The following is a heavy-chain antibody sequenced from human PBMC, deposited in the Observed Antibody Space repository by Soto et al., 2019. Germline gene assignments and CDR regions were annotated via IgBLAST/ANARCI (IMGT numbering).Heavy chain of an antibody. CDR3: ASAAADLGKYYYGMDV. J-gene: IGHJ6*02. CDR1: GYSFTSDW. D-gene: IGHD6-13*01. CDR2: IYPGDSDT. V-gene: IGHV5-51*01. Sequence: GESLKISCKGSGYSFTSDWIGWVRQMPGKGLEWMGIIYPGDSDTRYSPSFQGQVTISADKSISTAYLQWSSLKASDTAMYYCASAAADLGKYYYGMDVWGQGTTVNVSS.